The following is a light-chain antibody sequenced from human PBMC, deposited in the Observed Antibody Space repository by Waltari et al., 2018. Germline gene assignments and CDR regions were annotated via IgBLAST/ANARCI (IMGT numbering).Light chain of an antibody. CDR1: HSSVPPHSY. CDR2: STT. J-gene: IGLJ2*01. Sequence: QTVVTQEPSFSVSPGGTVTLTCGLIHSSVPPHSYPIWTQQTPGQAHRTLIYSTTTRCCGVPDRFSVSILGNKAALTSTGAQADDESDYYCVLYMGSGMVFGGGTKLTVL. V-gene: IGLV8-61*01. CDR3: VLYMGSGMV.